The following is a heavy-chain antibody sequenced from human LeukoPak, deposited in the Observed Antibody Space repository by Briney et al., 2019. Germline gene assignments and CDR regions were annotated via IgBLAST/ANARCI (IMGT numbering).Heavy chain of an antibody. CDR3: AREIFVQYDTHGSYLDY. CDR2: IFVSGST. Sequence: PSQTLSLTCTVSGGSISSGSYYWSWIRQPAGKGLEWIGRIFVSGSTNYNPSLKSRVTISVDTSKNQFSLKLSSVTAADTAVYYCAREIFVQYDTHGSYLDYWGRGILVTVSS. CDR1: GGSISSGSYY. D-gene: IGHD2-8*01. V-gene: IGHV4-61*02. J-gene: IGHJ4*02.